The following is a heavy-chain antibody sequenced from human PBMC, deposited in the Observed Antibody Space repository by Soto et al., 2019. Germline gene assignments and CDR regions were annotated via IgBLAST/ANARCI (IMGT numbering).Heavy chain of an antibody. Sequence: EVQLVESGGGLVQPGGSLRLSCAASGFTFSSYDMHWVRQATGKGLEWVSAIGTAGDTYYPGSVKGRFTISRENAKNSLYLQMNSLRAEDTAVYYCARPGYSYGYEDAFDIWGQGTMVTVSS. V-gene: IGHV3-13*01. CDR2: IGTAGDT. J-gene: IGHJ3*02. CDR1: GFTFSSYD. CDR3: ARPGYSYGYEDAFDI. D-gene: IGHD5-18*01.